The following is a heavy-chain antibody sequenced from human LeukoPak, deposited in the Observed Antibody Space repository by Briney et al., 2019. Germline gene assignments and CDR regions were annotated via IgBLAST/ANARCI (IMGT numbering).Heavy chain of an antibody. Sequence: TSGTLSLTCTVSGGSISTSGYYWGWIRQPPGKGLEWIGRIYYSGSTYYNPSLKSRVTISVDTSKNQFSLKLSSVTAADTAVYYCARHPSAYCGGDCYSWWFDPWGQGTLVTVSS. CDR2: IYYSGST. CDR1: GGSISTSGYY. J-gene: IGHJ5*02. CDR3: ARHPSAYCGGDCYSWWFDP. V-gene: IGHV4-39*01. D-gene: IGHD2-21*02.